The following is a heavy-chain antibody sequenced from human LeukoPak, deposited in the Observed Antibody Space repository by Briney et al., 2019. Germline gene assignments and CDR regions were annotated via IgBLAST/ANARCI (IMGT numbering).Heavy chain of an antibody. D-gene: IGHD3-22*01. V-gene: IGHV3-23*01. J-gene: IGHJ4*02. Sequence: GGSLRLSCAASGFTFSSYAMSWVRQAPGKGLERVSAISGSGGSTYYADSVKGRFTISRDNSKNTLYPQMNSLRAEDTAVYYCAKSMRKDSSGYFLDFDYWGQGTLVTVSS. CDR2: ISGSGGST. CDR1: GFTFSSYA. CDR3: AKSMRKDSSGYFLDFDY.